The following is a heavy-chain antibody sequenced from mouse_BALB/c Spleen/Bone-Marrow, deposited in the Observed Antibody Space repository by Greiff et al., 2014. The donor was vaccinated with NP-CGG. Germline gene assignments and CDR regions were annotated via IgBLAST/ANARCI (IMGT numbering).Heavy chain of an antibody. D-gene: IGHD1-1*01. CDR1: GFNIKDTY. CDR2: IDPANGNA. J-gene: IGHJ3*01. Sequence: VQLQQSGAELVKPGASVKLSCTASGFNIKDTYIHWVKQRPEQGLEWIGRIDPANGNAKYDPKFQGKATITADTSSNTVYLHGSSLTSEYAAVYHCARWTFTTVGGGWFTYGGQGTLVTVPA. CDR3: ARWTFTTVGGGWFTY. V-gene: IGHV14-3*02.